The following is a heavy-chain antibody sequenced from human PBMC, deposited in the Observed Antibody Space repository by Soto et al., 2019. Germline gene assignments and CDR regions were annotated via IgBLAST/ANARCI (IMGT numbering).Heavy chain of an antibody. D-gene: IGHD3-10*01. CDR2: IKHDGSEK. CDR1: GFTFGTYW. CDR3: ARDRGFFDY. Sequence: EVQLVESGGGLVQPGGSLRLSCAASGFTFGTYWMTWVRQAPGKGLEWVANIKHDGSEKYYVDSGKGRFTISRDNAKNSLYLQMNSLRAEDTAVYYCARDRGFFDYWGQGTLVTVSS. V-gene: IGHV3-7*01. J-gene: IGHJ4*02.